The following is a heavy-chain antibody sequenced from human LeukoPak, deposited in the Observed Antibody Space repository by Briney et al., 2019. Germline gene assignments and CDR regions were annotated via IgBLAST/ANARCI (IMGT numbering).Heavy chain of an antibody. CDR3: ARIYCSSTSCRPPYYYGMDV. D-gene: IGHD2-2*01. CDR1: GFTFSSYS. Sequence: PGGSLRLSCAASGFTFSSYSMNWVRQAPGKGLEWVSSISSSSSYIYYADSVKGRFTISRDNAKNSLYLQMNSLRAEDTAVYYCARIYCSSTSCRPPYYYGMDVWGKGTTVTVP. V-gene: IGHV3-21*01. CDR2: ISSSSSYI. J-gene: IGHJ6*04.